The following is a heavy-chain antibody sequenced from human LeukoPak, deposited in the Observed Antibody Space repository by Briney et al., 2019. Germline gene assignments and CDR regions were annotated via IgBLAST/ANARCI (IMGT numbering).Heavy chain of an antibody. D-gene: IGHD3-22*01. CDR3: AKGGYYFDSTNWFDP. Sequence: GGSLRLSCAASGFTFSSYGMSWVRQAPGKGLEWVSGISGGSARTYYADSVKGRFTISRDNSKNTLYLQMNSLSAEDTAVYDWAKGGYYFDSTNWFDPWGQGTLVTVSS. J-gene: IGHJ5*02. V-gene: IGHV3-23*01. CDR2: ISGGSART. CDR1: GFTFSSYG.